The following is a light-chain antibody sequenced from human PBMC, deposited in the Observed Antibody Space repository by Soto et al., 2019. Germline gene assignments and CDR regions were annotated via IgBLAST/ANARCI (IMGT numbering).Light chain of an antibody. J-gene: IGKJ2*01. Sequence: DIQMTQSPSSLCASVGDRVIITCRASQAISNYLAWYQQKPGKVPKLLIYAASTLQSGVPSRFSGSGSGTDFTLTISSLQPEDVATYYCQKYNSAPHTFGQGTKLEIK. CDR2: AAS. V-gene: IGKV1-27*01. CDR1: QAISNY. CDR3: QKYNSAPHT.